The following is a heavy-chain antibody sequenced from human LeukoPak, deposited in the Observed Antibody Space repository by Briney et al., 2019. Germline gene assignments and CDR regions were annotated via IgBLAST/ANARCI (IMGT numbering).Heavy chain of an antibody. V-gene: IGHV3-30*18. CDR3: AKDGIMFDY. Sequence: PGGSLSSSVAAPGLPFRSNGMTWFGQPPGKGLEWVAVISYDGSNEYYADSVKGRFTISRDNSKNTLYLQMNSLRAEDTAVYYCAKDGIMFDYWGQGTLVTVSS. CDR2: ISYDGSNE. J-gene: IGHJ4*02. D-gene: IGHD3-16*01. CDR1: GLPFRSNG.